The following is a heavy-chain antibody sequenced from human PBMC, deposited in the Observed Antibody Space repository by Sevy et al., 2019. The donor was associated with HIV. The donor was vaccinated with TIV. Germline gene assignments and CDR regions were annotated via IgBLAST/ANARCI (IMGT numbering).Heavy chain of an antibody. J-gene: IGHJ4*02. CDR2: ISATGGST. CDR3: AKTLQKLPFHPHYFDY. CDR1: GFALRSYT. Sequence: GGSLRLSCGVSGFALRSYTMNWVRQAPGKGLEWVVSISATGGSTYYADSVKGRFTISRDVSKSTLYLQMNSLTAEDTAIFYCAKTLQKLPFHPHYFDYWGQGTLVTVSS. D-gene: IGHD2-21*02. V-gene: IGHV3-23*01.